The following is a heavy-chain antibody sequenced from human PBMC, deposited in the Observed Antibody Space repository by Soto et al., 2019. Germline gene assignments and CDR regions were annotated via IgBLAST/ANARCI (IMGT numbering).Heavy chain of an antibody. CDR3: ARNPAEYSSSWYYYYRDV. D-gene: IGHD6-13*01. J-gene: IGHJ6*03. CDR2: INWNGGST. CDR1: GFTFGDYG. V-gene: IGHV3-20*04. Sequence: GGSLRLSCAASGFTFGDYGMSWVRQAPGKGLEWVSGINWNGGSTGYADSVKGRFNISRDNAKNSLYLQMNSLRAEDTALYYCARNPAEYSSSWYYYYRDVWGKGTTVTVSS.